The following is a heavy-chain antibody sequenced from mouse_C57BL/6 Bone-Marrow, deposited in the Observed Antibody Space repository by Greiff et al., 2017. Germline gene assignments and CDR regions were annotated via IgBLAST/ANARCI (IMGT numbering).Heavy chain of an antibody. V-gene: IGHV1-63*01. CDR3: ARIEYYVDY. Sequence: QVQLQQSGAELVRPGTSVKMSCKASGYTFTNYWIGWAKQRPGHGLEWIGDIYPGGGYTNYNEKFKGKATLNADKSSSTAYIQFSSLTSEDSSIYYWARIEYYVDYWGQGTTLTVSS. CDR1: GYTFTNYW. J-gene: IGHJ2*01. CDR2: IYPGGGYT.